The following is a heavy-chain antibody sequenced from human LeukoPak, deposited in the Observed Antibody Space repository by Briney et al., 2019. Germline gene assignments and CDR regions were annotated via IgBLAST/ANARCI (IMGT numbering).Heavy chain of an antibody. Sequence: PSETLSLTCAVYGGSFSGYYWSWIRQPPGKGLEWIGEINHSGSTNYNPSLKSRVTISVDTSKNQFSLKLSSVTAADTAVYYCATTYYYDSSGYDGEYYFDYWGQGTLVTVSS. CDR3: ATTYYYDSSGYDGEYYFDY. CDR2: INHSGST. V-gene: IGHV4-34*01. J-gene: IGHJ4*02. CDR1: GGSFSGYY. D-gene: IGHD3-22*01.